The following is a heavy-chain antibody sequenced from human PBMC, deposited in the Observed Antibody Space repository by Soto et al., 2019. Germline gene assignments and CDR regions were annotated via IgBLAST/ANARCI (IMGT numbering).Heavy chain of an antibody. CDR2: INPSGGST. CDR1: GYTFTSYY. Sequence: ASVKVSCKASGYTFTSYYMHWVRQAPGQGLEWMGIINPSGGSTSYAQKFQGRVTMTRDTSTSTVYMELSSLRSEDTAVYYCARSELLWFGELTVYNWIDPWGQGTLVTVSS. CDR3: ARSELLWFGELTVYNWIDP. J-gene: IGHJ5*02. V-gene: IGHV1-46*01. D-gene: IGHD3-10*01.